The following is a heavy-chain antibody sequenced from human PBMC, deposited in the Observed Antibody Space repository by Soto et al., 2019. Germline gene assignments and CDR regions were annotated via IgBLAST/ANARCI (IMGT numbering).Heavy chain of an antibody. CDR3: AKVGIGMFSHKHHFDH. V-gene: IGHV3-23*01. CDR2: ISGSGDSS. J-gene: IGHJ4*02. CDR1: GFTFSSFG. Sequence: GGSLRLSCTASGFTFSSFGMAWVRQAPGKGLEWVSAISGSGDSSYYADSVKDLFTISRDNPTNTLYLQMNNLRAEDTAVYYCAKVGIGMFSHKHHFDHWGQGTQVTVSS. D-gene: IGHD2-2*03.